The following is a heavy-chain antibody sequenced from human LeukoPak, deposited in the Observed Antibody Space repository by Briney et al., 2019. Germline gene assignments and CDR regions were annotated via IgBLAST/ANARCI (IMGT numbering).Heavy chain of an antibody. CDR2: IKQDGSEK. CDR3: ASGGIYYGAAFDF. Sequence: PGGSLRLSCAASGFTLSSYWMSWVRQAPGKGLEWVANIKQDGSEKYYVDSVKGRFTISRDNAKNSLYLQMNSLRAEDTALYYCASGGIYYGAAFDFWGQGSLVTVSS. CDR1: GFTLSSYW. V-gene: IGHV3-7*03. D-gene: IGHD1-26*01. J-gene: IGHJ4*02.